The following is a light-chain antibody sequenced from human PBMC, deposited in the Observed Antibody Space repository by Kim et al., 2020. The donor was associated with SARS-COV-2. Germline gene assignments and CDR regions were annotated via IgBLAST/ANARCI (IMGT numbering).Light chain of an antibody. V-gene: IGLV2-23*02. CDR2: EVT. CDR3: SSYAGSSTLV. Sequence: QSALTQPASVSGSPGQSITISCTGTTSDVGSYNLVSWFQQYPGKAPKLMIFEVTKRPSGVSNHFSGSKSGTTASLTISGLQAEDEADYYCSSYAGSSTLVFGGGTQLTVL. CDR1: TSDVGSYNL. J-gene: IGLJ3*02.